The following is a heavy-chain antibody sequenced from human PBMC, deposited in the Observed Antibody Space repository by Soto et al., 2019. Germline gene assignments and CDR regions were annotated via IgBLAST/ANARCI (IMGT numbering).Heavy chain of an antibody. J-gene: IGHJ6*02. Sequence: GGSLRLSCAASGFPLSRYGLHRVRQAPSKGMEWVAVIWYDGSNKYYADSVKGRFTISRDNSKNTLYLQMNSLRAEDTAVYYCARDRVLQQTPYYYYGMDVWGQGT. CDR2: IWYDGSNK. V-gene: IGHV3-33*01. CDR1: GFPLSRYG. CDR3: ARDRVLQQTPYYYYGMDV. D-gene: IGHD6-13*01.